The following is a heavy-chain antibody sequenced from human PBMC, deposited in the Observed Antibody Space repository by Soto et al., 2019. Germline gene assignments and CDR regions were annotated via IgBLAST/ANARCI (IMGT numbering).Heavy chain of an antibody. CDR3: ARHMHNGYFGVLSNFDY. J-gene: IGHJ4*02. CDR1: GYSFTNYW. Sequence: EVQLVQSGAQVKKPGESLKISCKGSGYSFTNYWIGWVRQVPGKGLEWMGIIYPGDSDTRYSPSFQGQVTISADKSISTANLQLSSLKASDSGMYYCARHMHNGYFGVLSNFDYWGQGTLLTVSS. V-gene: IGHV5-51*01. CDR2: IYPGDSDT. D-gene: IGHD3-10*01.